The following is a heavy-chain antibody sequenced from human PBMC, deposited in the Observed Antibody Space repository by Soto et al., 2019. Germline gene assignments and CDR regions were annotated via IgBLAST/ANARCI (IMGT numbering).Heavy chain of an antibody. CDR1: GFRFSIYW. J-gene: IGHJ4*02. Sequence: QLVESGGGLVQPGGSLRLSCAGSGFRFSIYWMGWVRQAPGKRLEWVANIRQDGTERSYADSVKGRFTISRDNAKNSLYLQMDSLGVEDTAVYYCVRENYFDYWGQGTLVTVSS. CDR3: VRENYFDY. V-gene: IGHV3-7*01. CDR2: IRQDGTER.